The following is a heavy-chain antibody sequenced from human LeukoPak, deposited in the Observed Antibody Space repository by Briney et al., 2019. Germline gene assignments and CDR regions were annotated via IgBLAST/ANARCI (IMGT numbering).Heavy chain of an antibody. CDR2: FDPEDGET. V-gene: IGHV1-24*01. CDR3: ASVKDTAMASYGMDV. CDR1: GYTLTELS. Sequence: ASVKVSCKVSGYTLTELSMHWVRQAPGKGLEWMGGFDPEDGETIYAQKFQGRVTMTEDTSTDTAYVELSSLRSEDTAVYHCASVKDTAMASYGMDVWGQGTTVTVSS. D-gene: IGHD5-18*01. J-gene: IGHJ6*02.